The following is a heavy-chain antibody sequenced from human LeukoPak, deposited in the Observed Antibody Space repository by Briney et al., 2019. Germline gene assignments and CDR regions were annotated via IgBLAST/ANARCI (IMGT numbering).Heavy chain of an antibody. V-gene: IGHV4-31*03. J-gene: IGHJ4*02. Sequence: SETLSLTCTVSGGSISSGGYYWSWIRQHPGKGLEWIGYIYYSGSTYYNPSLKSRVTISVDTSKNQFSLKLSSVTAADTAVYYCARYLPWELLFDYWGQGTLVTVSS. D-gene: IGHD1-26*01. CDR2: IYYSGST. CDR3: ARYLPWELLFDY. CDR1: GGSISSGGYY.